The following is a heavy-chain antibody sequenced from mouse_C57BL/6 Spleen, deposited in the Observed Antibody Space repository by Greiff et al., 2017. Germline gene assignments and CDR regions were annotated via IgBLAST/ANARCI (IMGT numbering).Heavy chain of an antibody. CDR3: ARHGAAQAAMDD. CDR1: GFTFSSYG. D-gene: IGHD3-2*02. V-gene: IGHV5-6*01. J-gene: IGHJ4*01. Sequence: EVNVVESGGDLVKPGGSLKLSCAASGFTFSSYGMSWVRQTPDKRLEWVATISSGGSYTYYPDSVKGRFTISRDNAKNTLYLQMSSLKSEDTAMYYCARHGAAQAAMDDWGQGTSVTVSS. CDR2: ISSGGSYT.